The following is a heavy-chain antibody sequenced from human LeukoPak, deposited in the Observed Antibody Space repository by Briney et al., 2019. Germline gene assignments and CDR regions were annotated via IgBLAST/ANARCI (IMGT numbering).Heavy chain of an antibody. CDR3: ARTTMVRGTYYMDV. V-gene: IGHV4-59*01. CDR2: ISDVGSN. J-gene: IGHJ6*03. CDR1: GVSISTYY. D-gene: IGHD3-10*01. Sequence: PSETLSLTCTVSGVSISTYYWSWIRQHPGKGLEWIGYISDVGSNDYNPSLKGRVTISRDTSKNQFSLRLSSVTAADAAVYYCARTTMVRGTYYMDVWGKGTTVTISS.